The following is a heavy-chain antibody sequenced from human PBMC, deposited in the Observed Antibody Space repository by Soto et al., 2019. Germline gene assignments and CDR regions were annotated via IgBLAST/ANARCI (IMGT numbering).Heavy chain of an antibody. D-gene: IGHD3-3*01. J-gene: IGHJ6*02. CDR1: GFTFSSYA. V-gene: IGHV3-30-3*01. CDR3: ASGVTKTSYGMDV. CDR2: ISYDGSNK. Sequence: PGGSLRLSCAASGFTFSSYAMHWVRQAPGKGLEWVAVISYDGSNKYYADSVKGRFTISRDNSKNTLYLQMNSLRAEDTAVYYCASGVTKTSYGMDVWGQGTTVTVSS.